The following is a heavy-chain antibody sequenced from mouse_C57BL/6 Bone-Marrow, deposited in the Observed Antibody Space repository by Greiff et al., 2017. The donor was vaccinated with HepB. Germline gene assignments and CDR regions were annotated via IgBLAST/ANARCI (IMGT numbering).Heavy chain of an antibody. J-gene: IGHJ3*01. D-gene: IGHD2-4*01. CDR3: ERPYDYAWFAY. V-gene: IGHV5-6*01. CDR2: ISSGGSYT. Sequence: EVQLVESGGDLVKPGGSLKLSCAASGFTFSSYGMSWVRQTPDKRLEWVATISSGGSYTYYPDSVKGRFTISRDNAKNTQYLQMSSLKSEDTAKYYCERPYDYAWFAYWGQGTLVTVSA. CDR1: GFTFSSYG.